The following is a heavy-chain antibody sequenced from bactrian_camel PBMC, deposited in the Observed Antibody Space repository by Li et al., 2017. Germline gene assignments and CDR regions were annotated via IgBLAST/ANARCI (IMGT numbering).Heavy chain of an antibody. CDR1: PTTDGIDA. CDR3: KTWSSIVVVSPCNY. J-gene: IGHJ4*01. V-gene: IGHV3S54*01. Sequence: HVQLVESGGGSVQAGQPLRLTCAASPTTDGIDAMAWFRHAPGKEREGIATIYTAFRSTFYANSVKGRFTVSRDKAKDTVYLQMNSLKPEDTTIYSRKTWSSIVVVSPCNYWGQGTQVTVS. D-gene: IGHD2*01. CDR2: IYTAFRST.